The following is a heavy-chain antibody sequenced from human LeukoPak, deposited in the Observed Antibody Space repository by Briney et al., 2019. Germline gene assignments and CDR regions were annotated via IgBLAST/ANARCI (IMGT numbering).Heavy chain of an antibody. Sequence: GASLKISCKGSGYSFTNYWTGWVRQMPGKGLEWMGIISPDGSDTRYSPSFQGQVTISADKSITTAYLQWSSLKASDTAMYYCARLTSSWSFDYWGQGTLVTVSS. D-gene: IGHD6-13*01. J-gene: IGHJ4*02. V-gene: IGHV5-51*01. CDR1: GYSFTNYW. CDR2: ISPDGSDT. CDR3: ARLTSSWSFDY.